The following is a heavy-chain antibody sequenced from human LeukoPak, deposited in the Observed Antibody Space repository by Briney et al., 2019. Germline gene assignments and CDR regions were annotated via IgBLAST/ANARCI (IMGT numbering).Heavy chain of an antibody. CDR1: GGSISSYY. D-gene: IGHD2-21*02. CDR2: IYYSGST. J-gene: IGHJ3*02. Sequence: SETLSLTCTVSGGSISSYYWSWIRQPPGKGLEWIGYIYYSGSTNYNPPLKSRVTISVDTPKNQFSLKLSSVTAADTAVYYCARAVYCGGDCYSGAFDTWGQGTMVTVSS. CDR3: ARAVYCGGDCYSGAFDT. V-gene: IGHV4-59*01.